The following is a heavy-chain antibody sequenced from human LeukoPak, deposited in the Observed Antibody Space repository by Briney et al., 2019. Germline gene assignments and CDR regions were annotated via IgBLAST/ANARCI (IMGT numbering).Heavy chain of an antibody. Sequence: ASVKVSCKASGYTFTSYDINWVRQATGQGLEWMGWMNPNSGNTGYAQKFQGRVTITRNTSISTAYMELSSLRSEDTAVYYCARQEIYLGGYCSGGSCPPGNWFDPWGQGTLVTVSS. D-gene: IGHD2-15*01. CDR3: ARQEIYLGGYCSGGSCPPGNWFDP. J-gene: IGHJ5*02. CDR1: GYTFTSYD. CDR2: MNPNSGNT. V-gene: IGHV1-8*03.